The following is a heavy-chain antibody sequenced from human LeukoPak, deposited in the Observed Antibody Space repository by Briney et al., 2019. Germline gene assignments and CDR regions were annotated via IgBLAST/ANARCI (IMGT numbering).Heavy chain of an antibody. V-gene: IGHV1-2*02. J-gene: IGHJ4*02. CDR3: ARASGYSYGYHIIFDY. Sequence: ASVKLSCKASGYTFTDYFLHWVRQAPGQGLEWMGWINPNSGGTNYAQKFQGRVTMTRDTSISTAYMELSRLRSDDTAVYYCARASGYSYGYHIIFDYWGQGTLVTVSS. CDR1: GYTFTDYF. CDR2: INPNSGGT. D-gene: IGHD5-18*01.